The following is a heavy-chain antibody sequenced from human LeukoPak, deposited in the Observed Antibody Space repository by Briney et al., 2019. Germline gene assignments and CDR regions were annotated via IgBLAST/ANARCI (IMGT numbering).Heavy chain of an antibody. V-gene: IGHV3-23*01. Sequence: GGSLRLSCAASGFTFSSYAMSWVRQAPGKGLEWVSAISGSGGSTYYADSVEGRFTISRDNSKNTLYLQMNSLRAEDTAVYYCAKDLGYSGYEPGGWGQGTLVTVSS. J-gene: IGHJ4*02. CDR2: ISGSGGST. CDR1: GFTFSSYA. D-gene: IGHD5-12*01. CDR3: AKDLGYSGYEPGG.